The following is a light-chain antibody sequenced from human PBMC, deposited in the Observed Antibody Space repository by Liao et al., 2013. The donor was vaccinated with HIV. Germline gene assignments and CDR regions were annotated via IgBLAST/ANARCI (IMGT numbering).Light chain of an antibody. V-gene: IGLV3-1*01. CDR2: QDS. CDR1: KLGDKY. CDR3: QVWDSSSDHPYVV. J-gene: IGLJ2*01. Sequence: YELAQPPSVSVSPGQTASITCSGDKLGDKYACWYQQKPGQSPVLVIYQDSKRPSGIPERFSGSNSGNTATLTISGTQAMDEADYYCQVWDSSSDHPYVVFGGGTKLTVL.